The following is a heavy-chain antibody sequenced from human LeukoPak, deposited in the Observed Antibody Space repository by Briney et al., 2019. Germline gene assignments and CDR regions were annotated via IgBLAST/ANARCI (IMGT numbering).Heavy chain of an antibody. V-gene: IGHV4-59*01. D-gene: IGHD3-16*01. CDR1: GGSISSYY. J-gene: IGHJ5*02. CDR2: IYYSGST. CDR3: ASSIYDYVPFDP. Sequence: SETLSLTCPVSGGSISSYYWSWIRQPPGKGLEWIGYIYYSGSTNYNPSLKSRVTISVDTSKNQFSLKLSSVTAADTAVYYCASSIYDYVPFDPWGQGTLVTVSS.